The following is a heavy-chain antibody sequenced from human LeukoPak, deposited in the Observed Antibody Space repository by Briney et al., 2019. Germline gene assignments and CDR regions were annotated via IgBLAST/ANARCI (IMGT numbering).Heavy chain of an antibody. J-gene: IGHJ4*02. CDR3: AKVSNIVGATWSAYFDY. D-gene: IGHD1-26*01. CDR1: GFTVSSNY. V-gene: IGHV3-66*01. Sequence: PGGSLRLSCAASGFTVSSNYMSWVRQAPGKGLEWVSVIYSGGSTYYADSVKGRFTISRDNSKNTLYLQMNSLRAEDTAVYYCAKVSNIVGATWSAYFDYWGQGTLVTVSS. CDR2: IYSGGST.